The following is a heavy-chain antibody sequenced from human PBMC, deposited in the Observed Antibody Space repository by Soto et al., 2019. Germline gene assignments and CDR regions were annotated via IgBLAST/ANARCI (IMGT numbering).Heavy chain of an antibody. CDR2: MNPNSGNT. CDR1: GYTFTSYD. D-gene: IGHD5-18*01. CDR3: AGQRGYSYGVYGMDV. V-gene: IGHV1-8*01. J-gene: IGHJ6*02. Sequence: ASVKVSCKASGYTFTSYDINWVRQATGQGLEWMGWMNPNSGNTGYAQKFQGRVTMTRNTSISTVYMELSSLRSEDTAVYYCAGQRGYSYGVYGMDVWGQGTTVTVSS.